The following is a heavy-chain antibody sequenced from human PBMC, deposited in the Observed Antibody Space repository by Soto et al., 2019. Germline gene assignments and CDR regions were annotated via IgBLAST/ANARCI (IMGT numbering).Heavy chain of an antibody. Sequence: GSLRLSCAASGFTFSSYGMHWVRQAPGKGQEWVAVISYDGSNKYYADSVKGRFTISRDNSKNTLYLQMNSLRAEDTAVYYCAVTGNCSSTSCSDYWGQGTLVTVSS. CDR1: GFTFSSYG. V-gene: IGHV3-30*03. J-gene: IGHJ4*02. CDR3: AVTGNCSSTSCSDY. CDR2: ISYDGSNK. D-gene: IGHD2-2*01.